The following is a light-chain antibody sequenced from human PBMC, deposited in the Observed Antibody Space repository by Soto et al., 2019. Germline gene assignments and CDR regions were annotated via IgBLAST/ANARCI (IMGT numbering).Light chain of an antibody. CDR2: RNN. Sequence: QSVLTQPPSASGTPGQRVTISCSGSSSNLGSNFVYWYQQLPGAAPKLLISRNNERPSGVTDRFSGSKSGTSASLAISGLRSEDEADYHCAAWDDSLSGVVFGGGTKVTVL. J-gene: IGLJ3*02. V-gene: IGLV1-47*01. CDR3: AAWDDSLSGVV. CDR1: SSNLGSNF.